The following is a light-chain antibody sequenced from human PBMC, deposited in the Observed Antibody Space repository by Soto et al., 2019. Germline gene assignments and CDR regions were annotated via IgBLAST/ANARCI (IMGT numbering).Light chain of an antibody. CDR2: EVS. V-gene: IGLV2-18*02. J-gene: IGLJ1*01. Sequence: QSVLTQPPSVSGSPGQSVTISCTGTSSDVGSYNRVSWYQQPPGTAPKLMIYEVSNRPSGVPDRFSGSKSGNTASLTISGLQAEDEADYYCSSYKSSSTYVFGTGTSHRP. CDR1: SSDVGSYNR. CDR3: SSYKSSSTYV.